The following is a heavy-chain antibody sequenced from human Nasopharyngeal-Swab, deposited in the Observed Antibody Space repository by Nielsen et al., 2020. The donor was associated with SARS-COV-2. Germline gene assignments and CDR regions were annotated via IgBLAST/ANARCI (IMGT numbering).Heavy chain of an antibody. CDR3: ARSIAAAGTSSGYYGMDV. J-gene: IGHJ6*02. V-gene: IGHV4-34*01. Sequence: WIRQPLGKGLEWIGEINHSGSTNYNPSLKSRVTISVDTSKNQFSLKLSSVTAADTAVYYCARSIAAAGTSSGYYGMDVWGQGTTVTVSS. CDR2: INHSGST. D-gene: IGHD6-13*01.